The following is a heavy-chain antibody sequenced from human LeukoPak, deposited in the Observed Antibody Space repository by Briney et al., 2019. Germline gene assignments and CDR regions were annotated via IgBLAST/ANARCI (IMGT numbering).Heavy chain of an antibody. D-gene: IGHD2-8*02. CDR3: AKGGGVIGRSYYFDY. CDR2: INWNGGST. CDR1: GFTFDDYG. Sequence: GGSLRLSCATSGFTFDDYGMSWVRQAPGKGLEWVSDINWNGGSTGYADSVKGRFTISRDNAKNSLYLQMNSLRAEDTAVYYCAKGGGVIGRSYYFDYWGQGTLVTVSS. V-gene: IGHV3-20*04. J-gene: IGHJ4*02.